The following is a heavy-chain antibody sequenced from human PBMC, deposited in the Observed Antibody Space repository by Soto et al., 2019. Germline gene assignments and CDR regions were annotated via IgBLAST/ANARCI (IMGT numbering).Heavy chain of an antibody. V-gene: IGHV3-7*04. D-gene: IGHD4-4*01. CDR1: GFTFSRYW. CDR2: IKQDGSEK. Sequence: PGGPLRLSCAASGFTFSRYWISWFREAPGKGLERVANIKQDGSEKYYVDSVKGRFTISRDNAKNSLYLQMNSLRAEDTAVYYCARAPLGSNYEGDWFDPWGQGTLVTVSS. CDR3: ARAPLGSNYEGDWFDP. J-gene: IGHJ5*02.